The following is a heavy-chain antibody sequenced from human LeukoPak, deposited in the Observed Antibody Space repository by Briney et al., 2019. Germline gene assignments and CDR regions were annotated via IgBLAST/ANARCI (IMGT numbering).Heavy chain of an antibody. CDR1: GFTFSSYW. D-gene: IGHD1-1*01. CDR3: IVALEGD. Sequence: RGSLRLSCAASGFTFSSYWINWVRQAPGKGLEWAAGIKPDGSESFYVDSVLGRFTISRDNAKNSLYLQMNSLRAEDTALYYCIVALEGDWGQGTLVTVSS. V-gene: IGHV3-7*01. CDR2: IKPDGSES. J-gene: IGHJ4*02.